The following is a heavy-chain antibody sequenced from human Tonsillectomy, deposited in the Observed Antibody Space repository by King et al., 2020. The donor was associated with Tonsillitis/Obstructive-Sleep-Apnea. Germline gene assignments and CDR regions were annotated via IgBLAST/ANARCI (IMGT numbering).Heavy chain of an antibody. CDR2: LSTNTGNP. CDR1: GYTFTNYA. Sequence: QLVQSGSELKKPGASVKVSCKASGYTFTNYALNWVRQAPGQGLEWMGWLSTNTGNPTYAQGFTGRFVFSLDTSVSTAYLQISSLKAEDTAVYYCARDSNGGFSGYDLDYWGQGTLVTASS. V-gene: IGHV7-4-1*02. CDR3: ARDSNGGFSGYDLDY. D-gene: IGHD5-12*01. J-gene: IGHJ4*02.